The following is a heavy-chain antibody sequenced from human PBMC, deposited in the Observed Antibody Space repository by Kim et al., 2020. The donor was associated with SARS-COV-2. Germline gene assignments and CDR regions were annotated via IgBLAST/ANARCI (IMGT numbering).Heavy chain of an antibody. D-gene: IGHD6-13*01. V-gene: IGHV3-11*05. J-gene: IGHJ5*02. CDR2: ISSSGSYI. Sequence: GGSLRLSCAASGFTFSDYYMTWIRQAPGKGLEWLSYISSSGSYIVYAESVKGRFSISRDNAKKSLYLQMNSLRAEDTAVYYCARVSSGSSSWYWFDAWCQGTLVSVSS. CDR3: ARVSSGSSSWYWFDA. CDR1: GFTFSDYY.